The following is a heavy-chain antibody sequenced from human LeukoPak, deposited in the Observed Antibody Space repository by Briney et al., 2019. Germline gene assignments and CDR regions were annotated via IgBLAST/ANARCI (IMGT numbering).Heavy chain of an antibody. CDR2: ISSSGSTI. CDR3: ARDGHISTSVYYYYMDV. J-gene: IGHJ6*03. Sequence: PGGSLRLSCAASGFTFSSYEMNWVRQAPGKGLEWGSYISSSGSTIYYADSVKGRFTISRDNAKNSLHLQMNSLRAEDTAVYYCARDGHISTSVYYYYMDVWGKGTTVTISS. CDR1: GFTFSSYE. D-gene: IGHD2-2*01. V-gene: IGHV3-48*03.